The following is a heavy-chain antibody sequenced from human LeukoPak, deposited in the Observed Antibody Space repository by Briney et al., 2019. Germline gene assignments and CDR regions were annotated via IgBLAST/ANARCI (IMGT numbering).Heavy chain of an antibody. V-gene: IGHV3-30*18. CDR2: ISYDGSNK. J-gene: IGHJ6*02. CDR1: GFTFSNYG. Sequence: GRSLRLSCAASGFTFSNYGMHWVRQAPGKGLEWVAVISYDGSNKYYADSVKGRFTISRDNSKNTLYLQMNSLRAEDTAVYYCVNYGMDVWGQGTTVTVSS. CDR3: VNYGMDV.